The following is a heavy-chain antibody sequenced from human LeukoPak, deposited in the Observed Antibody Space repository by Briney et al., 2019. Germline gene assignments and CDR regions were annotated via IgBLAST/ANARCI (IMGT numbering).Heavy chain of an antibody. V-gene: IGHV3-23*01. J-gene: IGHJ4*02. CDR1: GFTFSSYA. CDR3: AKGNYDFWSGYPGLSYFDY. D-gene: IGHD3-3*01. Sequence: PGGSLRLSCAASGFTFSSYAMSWVRPAPGKGLEWVSAISGSGVATYYADSVKGRFTISRDNSKNTLYLQMNSLRAGDTAVYYCAKGNYDFWSGYPGLSYFDYWGQGTLVTVSS. CDR2: ISGSGVAT.